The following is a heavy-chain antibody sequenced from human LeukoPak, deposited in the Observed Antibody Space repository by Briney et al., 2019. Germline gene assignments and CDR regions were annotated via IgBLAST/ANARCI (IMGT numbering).Heavy chain of an antibody. Sequence: PGGSLRLSCAASGFTFSSYWMSWVRQAPGKWLEWVANIKQDGSEKYYVDSVKGRFTISRDNAKNSLYLQMNSLRAEDTAVYYCARNYDSVWGTCPGFWGQGALVTVSS. CDR2: IKQDGSEK. CDR3: ARNYDSVWGTCPGF. CDR1: GFTFSSYW. D-gene: IGHD3-16*01. V-gene: IGHV3-7*01. J-gene: IGHJ4*02.